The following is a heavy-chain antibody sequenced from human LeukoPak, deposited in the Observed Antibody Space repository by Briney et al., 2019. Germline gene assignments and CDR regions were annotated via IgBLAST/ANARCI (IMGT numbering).Heavy chain of an antibody. J-gene: IGHJ4*02. CDR2: IIDSGIST. CDR3: AKGSRRNYDY. Sequence: PAGSLRLSCAASGFTFNNYAMTWVRQAPEKGLEWVSSIIDSGISTYYGDSVKGRFTISRDNSKNTLYLQMNSLRAEDTAVYYCAKGSRRNYDYWGQGTLVTVSS. CDR1: GFTFNNYA. D-gene: IGHD1-7*01. V-gene: IGHV3-23*01.